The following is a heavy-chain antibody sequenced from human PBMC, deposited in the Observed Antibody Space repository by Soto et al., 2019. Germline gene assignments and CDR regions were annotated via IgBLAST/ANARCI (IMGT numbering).Heavy chain of an antibody. Sequence: ASVKVSCKASGFTFTSSAVQWVRQASGQRLEWIGWIVVGSGNTNYAQKFQERVTITRDMSTSTAYMELSSLRSEDTAVYYCAAGEYYDFWSGYWLQDDAFDIWGQGTMVTVSS. CDR3: AAGEYYDFWSGYWLQDDAFDI. D-gene: IGHD3-3*01. CDR2: IVVGSGNT. V-gene: IGHV1-58*01. J-gene: IGHJ3*02. CDR1: GFTFTSSA.